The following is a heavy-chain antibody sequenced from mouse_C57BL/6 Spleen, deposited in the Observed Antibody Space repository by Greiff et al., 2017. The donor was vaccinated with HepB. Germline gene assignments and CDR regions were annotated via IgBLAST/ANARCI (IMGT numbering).Heavy chain of an antibody. J-gene: IGHJ1*03. Sequence: EVKLVESGGGLVQPKGSLKLSCAASGFTFNTYAMHWVRQAPGKGLEWVARIRSKSSNYATYYADSVKDRFTISRDDSQSMLYLQMNNLKTEDTAMYYCVRDITTVVDWYFDVWGTGTTVTVSS. V-gene: IGHV10-3*01. CDR1: GFTFNTYA. CDR2: IRSKSSNYAT. D-gene: IGHD1-1*01. CDR3: VRDITTVVDWYFDV.